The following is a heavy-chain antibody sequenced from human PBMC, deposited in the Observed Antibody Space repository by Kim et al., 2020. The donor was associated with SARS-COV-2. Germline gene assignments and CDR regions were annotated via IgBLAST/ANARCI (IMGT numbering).Heavy chain of an antibody. CDR3: TIPPDSYGSIPYYYYGMDV. CDR2: IRSKAYGGTT. V-gene: IGHV3-49*04. CDR1: GFTFGDYA. Sequence: GGSLRLSCTASGFTFGDYAMSWVRQAPGKGLEWVGFIRSKAYGGTTEYAASVKGRFTISRDDSKSIAYLQMNSLKTEDTAVYYCTIPPDSYGSIPYYYYGMDVWGQGTTVTVSS. J-gene: IGHJ6*02. D-gene: IGHD5-18*01.